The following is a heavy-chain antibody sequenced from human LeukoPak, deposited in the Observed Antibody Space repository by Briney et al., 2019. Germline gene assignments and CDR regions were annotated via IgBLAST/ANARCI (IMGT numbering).Heavy chain of an antibody. V-gene: IGHV3-72*01. Sequence: GGSLRLSCAASGFTFSDHYMDWFRQAPGEGLEWVGRSRNRPNGYTTEYAASVKGRFTISRDDSKNSLYLQMNSLKTEDTAVYLCTRALSDSSGYYYEDYWGQGILVTVSS. CDR3: TRALSDSSGYYYEDY. J-gene: IGHJ4*02. D-gene: IGHD3-22*01. CDR1: GFTFSDHY. CDR2: SRNRPNGYTT.